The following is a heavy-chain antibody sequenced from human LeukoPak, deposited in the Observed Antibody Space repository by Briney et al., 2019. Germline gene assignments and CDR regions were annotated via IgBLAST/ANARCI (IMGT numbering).Heavy chain of an antibody. Sequence: GGSLRLSCAASGFTFSNAYMSWVRQAPGKGLEWVGRIKSKTDGGTTDYAAPVKGRFTISRDDSKNTLYLQMNSLKTEDTAVYYRTTDLHSIAGADDYWGQGTLVTVSS. CDR1: GFTFSNAY. D-gene: IGHD6-13*01. V-gene: IGHV3-15*01. J-gene: IGHJ4*02. CDR2: IKSKTDGGTT. CDR3: TTDLHSIAGADDY.